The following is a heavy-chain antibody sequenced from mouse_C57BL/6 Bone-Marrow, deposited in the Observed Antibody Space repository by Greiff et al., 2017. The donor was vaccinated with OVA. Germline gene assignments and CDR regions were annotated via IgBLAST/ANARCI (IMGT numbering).Heavy chain of an antibody. CDR2: INSNGGST. J-gene: IGHJ4*01. Sequence: EVKLMESGGGLVKLGGSLKLSCAASGFTFSSYYMSWVRQTPEKRLELVAAINSNGGSTYYPDTVKGRFTISRDNAKNTLYLQMSSLKSEDTALYYCARQHYYAMDYWGRGTSVTVSS. CDR1: GFTFSSYY. V-gene: IGHV5-6-2*01. CDR3: ARQHYYAMDY.